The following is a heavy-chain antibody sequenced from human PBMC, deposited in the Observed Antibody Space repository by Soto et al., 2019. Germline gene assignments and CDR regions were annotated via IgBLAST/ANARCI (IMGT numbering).Heavy chain of an antibody. CDR3: ANWAGITIFGVAYNWFDP. D-gene: IGHD3-3*01. CDR2: ISGSGGNT. CDR1: GFTFSSYA. Sequence: EVQLLESGGGLVQPGGSLRLSCAASGFTFSSYAMSWVRQAPGKGLEWVSAISGSGGNTYYADSVKGRFTISRDNSKNTRYLQMNSLRAEDTAVYYCANWAGITIFGVAYNWFDPWGQGTLVTVSS. J-gene: IGHJ5*02. V-gene: IGHV3-23*01.